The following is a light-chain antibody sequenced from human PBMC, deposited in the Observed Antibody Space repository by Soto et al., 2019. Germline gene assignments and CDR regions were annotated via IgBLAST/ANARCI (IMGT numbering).Light chain of an antibody. J-gene: IGLJ1*01. CDR1: SSNLGSYT. Sequence: QSVLIQPPSASGTPGQRVTVSCSGGSSNLGSYTVNWYQQLPGAAPKLLIYSNSQRPSGVPDRFSASKSGTSASLAISGLQSEDEAEYYCAAWDDSLNGYVFGPVTKVTVL. CDR3: AAWDDSLNGYV. CDR2: SNS. V-gene: IGLV1-44*01.